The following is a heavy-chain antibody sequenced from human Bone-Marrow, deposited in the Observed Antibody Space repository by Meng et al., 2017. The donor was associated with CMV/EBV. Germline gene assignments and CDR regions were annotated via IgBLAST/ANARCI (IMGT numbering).Heavy chain of an antibody. CDR1: GGSISSYY. V-gene: IGHV4-4*07. J-gene: IGHJ4*02. CDR2: IYTSGGT. D-gene: IGHD2-21*02. CDR3: ARGDLAPLDETYYFDY. Sequence: QGQLQASGPGPVKPSETLSLTCTVSGGSISSYYWSWIRQPAGKGLEWIGRIYTSGGTNYNPSLKSRVTMSVDTSKNQFSLKLSSVTAADTAVYYCARGDLAPLDETYYFDYWGQGTLVTVSS.